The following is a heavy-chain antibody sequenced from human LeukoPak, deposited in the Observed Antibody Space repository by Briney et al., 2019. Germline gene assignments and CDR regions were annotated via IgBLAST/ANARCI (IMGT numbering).Heavy chain of an antibody. CDR2: ISGSGGST. V-gene: IGHV3-23*01. Sequence: GGSLRLSCAASGFTFSSYAMSWVRQAPGKGLEWVSAISGSGGSTYYADSVKGRFTISRDNSKSTLYLQMNSLRAEDTAVYYCAKQGGGYCSSTSCSFDPWGQGTLVTVSS. CDR1: GFTFSSYA. J-gene: IGHJ5*02. D-gene: IGHD2-2*01. CDR3: AKQGGGYCSSTSCSFDP.